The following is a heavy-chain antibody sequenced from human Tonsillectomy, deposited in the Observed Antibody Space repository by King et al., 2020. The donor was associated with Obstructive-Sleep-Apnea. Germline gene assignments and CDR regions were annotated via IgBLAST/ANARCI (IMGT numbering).Heavy chain of an antibody. V-gene: IGHV3-23*04. CDR2: ISGSGGST. D-gene: IGHD2-2*01. CDR1: GFTFSNYA. Sequence: VQLVESGGGLVEPGGSLRLSCAGSGFTFSNYAMSWVRQAPGKGLEWVSVISGSGGSTYDADSVKGRFTISRDNSKNTLYLQMNSLRAEDTAVYYCAKDLYCRSTSCYAGFDYWGQGTLVTVSS. CDR3: AKDLYCRSTSCYAGFDY. J-gene: IGHJ4*02.